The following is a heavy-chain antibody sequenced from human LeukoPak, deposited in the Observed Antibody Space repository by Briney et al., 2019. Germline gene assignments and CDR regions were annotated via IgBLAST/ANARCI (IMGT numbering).Heavy chain of an antibody. Sequence: SETLSLTCTVTGGSMSDYKWSWIRQSPGKGLEWIGYIYHSGTTNYNPSLKSRVTISVDTSKNQFSLKLSSVTAADTAVYYCARRTSGDSSMDVWGQGTTVTVSS. CDR2: IYHSGTT. CDR3: ARRTSGDSSMDV. D-gene: IGHD3-16*01. V-gene: IGHV4-59*01. J-gene: IGHJ6*02. CDR1: GGSMSDYK.